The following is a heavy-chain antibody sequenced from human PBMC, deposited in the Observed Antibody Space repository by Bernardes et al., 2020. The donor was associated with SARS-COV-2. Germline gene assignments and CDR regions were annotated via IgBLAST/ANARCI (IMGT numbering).Heavy chain of an antibody. V-gene: IGHV1-24*01. CDR3: ATSGIVAKRRGQITDYYSYYGMDI. CDR1: GYTLPELS. Sequence: ASVKVSCKVSGYTLPELSMYRVRQAPGKGLEWMGGFDPDDGETVYAQKFHGRVTMTEDTSTDTDYMELSSLRSEDTAVYYCATSGIVAKRRGQITDYYSYYGMDIWGQGATVTVSS. J-gene: IGHJ6*02. CDR2: FDPDDGET. D-gene: IGHD5-12*01.